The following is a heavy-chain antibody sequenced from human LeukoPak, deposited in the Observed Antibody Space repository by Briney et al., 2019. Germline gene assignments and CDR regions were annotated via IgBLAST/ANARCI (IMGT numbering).Heavy chain of an antibody. V-gene: IGHV1-69*06. CDR1: GYTFTSYY. D-gene: IGHD3-3*01. CDR3: ARAITLGLRFLEWLFDY. J-gene: IGHJ4*02. Sequence: SVEVSRKASGYTFTSYYMHWVRQAPGQGLERMGGIIPIFGTANYAQKFQGRVTITADKSTSTAYMELSSLRSEDTAVYYCARAITLGLRFLEWLFDYWGQGTLVTVSS. CDR2: IIPIFGTA.